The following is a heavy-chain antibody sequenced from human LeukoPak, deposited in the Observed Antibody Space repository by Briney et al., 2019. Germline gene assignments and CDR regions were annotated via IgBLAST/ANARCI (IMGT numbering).Heavy chain of an antibody. J-gene: IGHJ4*02. Sequence: SETLSLTCTVSGGSISSYYWSWIRQPPGKGLDWIGYIHYSGSTNYNPSLKSRVTISVDTSKNQFSLKLSSVTAADTAVYYCARHTLWSGYYQVPHFDYWGQGTLVTVSS. D-gene: IGHD3-3*01. CDR1: GGSISSYY. V-gene: IGHV4-59*08. CDR2: IHYSGST. CDR3: ARHTLWSGYYQVPHFDY.